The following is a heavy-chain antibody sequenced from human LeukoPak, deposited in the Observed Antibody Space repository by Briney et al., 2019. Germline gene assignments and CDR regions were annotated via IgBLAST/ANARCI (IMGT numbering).Heavy chain of an antibody. J-gene: IGHJ4*02. CDR2: INQDGTEK. Sequence: GGSLRLSCAASRFTFSIYWMNWVRQAPGKGLEWVANINQDGTEKYYVDSVKGRFTISRDNSSNTLYLQMNSLGAEDTAVHYCAGGGGVGSKYWGQGTLVTVSS. CDR3: AGGGGVGSKY. D-gene: IGHD3-16*01. CDR1: RFTFSIYW. V-gene: IGHV3-7*03.